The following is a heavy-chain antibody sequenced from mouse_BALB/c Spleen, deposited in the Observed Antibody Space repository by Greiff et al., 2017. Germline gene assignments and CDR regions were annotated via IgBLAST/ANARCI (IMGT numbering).Heavy chain of an antibody. J-gene: IGHJ3*01. CDR3: ARLITTAGFAY. CDR2: ISYSGST. D-gene: IGHD1-2*01. Sequence: EVKLMESGPGLVKPSQSLSLTCTVTGYSITSDYAWNWIRQFPGNKLEWMGYISYSGSTSYNPSLKSRISITRDTSKNQFFLQLNSVTTEDTATYCCARLITTAGFAYWGQGTLVTVSA. V-gene: IGHV3-2*02. CDR1: GYSITSDYA.